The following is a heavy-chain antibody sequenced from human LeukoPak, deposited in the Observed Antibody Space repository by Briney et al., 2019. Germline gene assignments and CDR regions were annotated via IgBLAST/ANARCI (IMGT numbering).Heavy chain of an antibody. CDR1: GGSISSSSYY. J-gene: IGHJ5*02. CDR2: IYCSGST. Sequence: SETLSLTCTVSGGSISSSSYYWGWIRQPPGKGLEWIGSIYCSGSTYYNPSLKSRVTISVDTSKNQFSPKLSSVTAADTAVYYCARDRYSYGTNWFDPWGQGTLVTVSS. D-gene: IGHD5-18*01. V-gene: IGHV4-39*07. CDR3: ARDRYSYGTNWFDP.